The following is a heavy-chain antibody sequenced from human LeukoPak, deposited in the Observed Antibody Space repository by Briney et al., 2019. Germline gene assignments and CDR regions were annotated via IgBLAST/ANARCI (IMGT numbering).Heavy chain of an antibody. D-gene: IGHD2-15*01. CDR1: GFTFSSYE. V-gene: IGHV3-7*01. CDR2: IKQDGSEK. Sequence: GGSLRLSCAASGFTFSSYEMSWVRQAPGKGLEWVANIKQDGSEKYYVDSVKGRFTISRDNAKNSLYLQMNSLRAEDTAVYYCARDFRYCSGGSCYFIDYWGQGTLVTVSS. CDR3: ARDFRYCSGGSCYFIDY. J-gene: IGHJ4*02.